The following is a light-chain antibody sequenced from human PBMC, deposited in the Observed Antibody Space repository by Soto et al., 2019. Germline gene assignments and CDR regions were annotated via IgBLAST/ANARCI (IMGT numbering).Light chain of an antibody. V-gene: IGKV3-20*01. CDR2: GAS. CDR3: QQSGSSPLT. Sequence: EIVMTQSPATLSVSPGERATLSCRASQSISNKLVWYQQKPGQAPRLLIYGASTRATGIPDRFSGSGSATDFTLTISRLEPEDFAVYFCQQSGSSPLTFGGGTKVDIK. CDR1: QSISNK. J-gene: IGKJ4*01.